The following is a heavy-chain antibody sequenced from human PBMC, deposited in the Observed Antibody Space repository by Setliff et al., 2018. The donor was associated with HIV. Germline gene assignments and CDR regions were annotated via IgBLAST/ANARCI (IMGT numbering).Heavy chain of an antibody. CDR1: GFTFSSYG. CDR3: VRDQDTADDAFDI. Sequence: GGSLRLSCAASGFTFSSYGMHWVRQAPGKGLEWVAVIWYDGSNKFYADSVKGRFTLSRDNSKNTLYLQMNRLRVEDTAVYYCVRDQDTADDAFDIWGQGTMVTVSS. CDR2: IWYDGSNK. V-gene: IGHV3-33*01. J-gene: IGHJ3*02. D-gene: IGHD5-18*01.